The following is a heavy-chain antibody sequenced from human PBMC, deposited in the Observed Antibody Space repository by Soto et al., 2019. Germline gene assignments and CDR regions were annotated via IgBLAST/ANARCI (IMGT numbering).Heavy chain of an antibody. CDR1: GGSISSYY. CDR2: IYYSGST. CDR3: ARLIAALGFDY. V-gene: IGHV4-59*01. D-gene: IGHD6-6*01. J-gene: IGHJ4*02. Sequence: PSETLSLTCTVSGGSISSYYWSWIRQPPGKGLEWIGYIYYSGSTNYNPSLKSRVTISVDTSKNQFSLKLSSVTAADTAVYYCARLIAALGFDYWGQGTLVTVSS.